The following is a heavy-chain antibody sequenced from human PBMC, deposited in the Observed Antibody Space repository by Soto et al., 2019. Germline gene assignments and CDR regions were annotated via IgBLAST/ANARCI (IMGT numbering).Heavy chain of an antibody. CDR2: ISGSGGST. CDR3: ARNGGGGYGMDV. CDR1: GFPFSSYA. Sequence: PGGSLRLSCAASGFPFSSYAMSWVRQAPGKGLEWVSAISGSGGSTYYADSVKGRFTISRDNSKNTLYLQMNSLRAEDTALYYCARNGGGGYGMDVWGQGTTVTVSS. D-gene: IGHD3-16*01. V-gene: IGHV3-23*01. J-gene: IGHJ6*02.